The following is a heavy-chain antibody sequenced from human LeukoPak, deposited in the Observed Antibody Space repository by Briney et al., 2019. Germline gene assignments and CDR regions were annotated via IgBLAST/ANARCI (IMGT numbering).Heavy chain of an antibody. V-gene: IGHV3-33*01. D-gene: IGHD3-3*02. Sequence: GRSLRLSCAASGFTFSSYGMHWVRQVPGKGLEWVAVIWYDGSNKYYADSVKGRFTISRDNSKNTLYLQMNSLRAEDTAVYYCASYVLGDAFDIWGQGTMVTVSS. CDR2: IWYDGSNK. J-gene: IGHJ3*02. CDR3: ASYVLGDAFDI. CDR1: GFTFSSYG.